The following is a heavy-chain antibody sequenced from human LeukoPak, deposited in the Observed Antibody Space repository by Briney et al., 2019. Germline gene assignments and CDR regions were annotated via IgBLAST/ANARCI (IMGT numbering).Heavy chain of an antibody. D-gene: IGHD1-26*01. CDR1: GFTFSSYA. Sequence: GRSLRLSCAASGFTFSSYAMHWVRQAPGKGLEWVANIEEDGSEKYYVDSVKGRFTISSDNANNSVYLQMNSLRAEDTALYYCARISGSSKKYFQHWGQGTLATVSS. CDR3: ARISGSSKKYFQH. CDR2: IEEDGSEK. J-gene: IGHJ1*01. V-gene: IGHV3-7*01.